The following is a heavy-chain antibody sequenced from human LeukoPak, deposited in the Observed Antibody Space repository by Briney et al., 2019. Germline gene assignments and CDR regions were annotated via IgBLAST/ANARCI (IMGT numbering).Heavy chain of an antibody. D-gene: IGHD3-22*01. Sequence: GGSLRLSCAASGFTFSSYSMNWVRQAPGKGLEWVSYISSSSSTIYHADSVKGRFTISRDNAKNSLYLQMNSLRAEDTAVYYCARDRSPHYYDSSGYYSCFDYWGQGTLVTVSS. CDR1: GFTFSSYS. CDR3: ARDRSPHYYDSSGYYSCFDY. J-gene: IGHJ4*02. CDR2: ISSSSSTI. V-gene: IGHV3-48*01.